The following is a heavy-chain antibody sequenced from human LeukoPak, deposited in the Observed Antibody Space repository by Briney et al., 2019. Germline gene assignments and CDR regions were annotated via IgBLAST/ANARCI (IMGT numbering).Heavy chain of an antibody. CDR2: IKQDGSEK. J-gene: IGHJ5*02. CDR1: GFTFSNFG. Sequence: PGGSLRLSCAASGFTFSNFGMHWVRQAPGKGLEWVANIKQDGSEKYYVDSVKGRFTISRDNAKNLLYLQMNSLRAEDTAVYYCARVAYYYGSGSYYNEGWFDPWGQGTLVTVSS. V-gene: IGHV3-7*01. CDR3: ARVAYYYGSGSYYNEGWFDP. D-gene: IGHD3-10*01.